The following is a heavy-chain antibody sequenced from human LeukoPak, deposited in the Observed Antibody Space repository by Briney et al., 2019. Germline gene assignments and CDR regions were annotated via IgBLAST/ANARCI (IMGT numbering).Heavy chain of an antibody. D-gene: IGHD3-10*01. V-gene: IGHV3-23*01. J-gene: IGHJ5*02. CDR1: GGSISSSSYY. Sequence: ETLSLTCAVSGGSISSSSYYWGWIRQPPGKGLEWVSAISGSGGSTYYADSVKGRFTISRDNSKNTLYLQMNSLRAEDTAVYYCAKTHSLITMVRGVMIQYNWFDPWGQGTLVTVSS. CDR3: AKTHSLITMVRGVMIQYNWFDP. CDR2: ISGSGGST.